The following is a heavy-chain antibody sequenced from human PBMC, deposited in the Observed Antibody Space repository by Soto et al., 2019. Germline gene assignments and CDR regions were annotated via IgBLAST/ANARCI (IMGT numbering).Heavy chain of an antibody. D-gene: IGHD3-22*01. V-gene: IGHV3-48*02. CDR2: ISSSSNTI. J-gene: IGHJ6*02. CDR3: ARDVTFYDGGGYLHNDHYVVDF. Sequence: GKGLEWVSYISSSSNTIYYADSVKGRFTISRDNAENSLFLQMNSLRDDDTAVYYCARDVTFYDGGGYLHNDHYVVDFRGQGTTVTGSS.